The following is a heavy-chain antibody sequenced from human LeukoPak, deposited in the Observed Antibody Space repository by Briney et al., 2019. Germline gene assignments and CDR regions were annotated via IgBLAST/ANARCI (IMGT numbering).Heavy chain of an antibody. CDR1: GFTFRLYA. CDR2: IDGRDTAT. V-gene: IGHV3-23*01. Sequence: GGSLRLSCAASGFTFRLYAMSWVRQAAGRGLEWVSAIDGRDTATYYTDSVRGRFTISRDNSKNMMYLQMESLRAEDTARYYCARSFQGVAAAHGVDVWGQGTTVTVSS. CDR3: ARSFQGVAAAHGVDV. D-gene: IGHD2-15*01. J-gene: IGHJ6*02.